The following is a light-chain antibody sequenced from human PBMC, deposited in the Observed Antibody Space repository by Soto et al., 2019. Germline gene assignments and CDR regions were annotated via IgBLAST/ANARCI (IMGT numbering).Light chain of an antibody. V-gene: IGLV2-14*01. J-gene: IGLJ1*01. CDR1: SSDVGGYNY. CDR2: DVS. CDR3: SSYTTSNTRQIV. Sequence: QSALTQPASVSGSPGQSITISCTGTSSDVGGYNYVSWYQQHPGKAPKFIIYDVSSRPSGVSNRFSGPKSGNTASLTISGLQAEDEADYYCSSYTTSNTRQIVFGTGTKVTVL.